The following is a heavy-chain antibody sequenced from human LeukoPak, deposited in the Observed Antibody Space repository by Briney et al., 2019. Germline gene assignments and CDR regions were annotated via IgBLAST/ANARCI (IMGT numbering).Heavy chain of an antibody. Sequence: SETLSLTCTVSGASVSTYYWSWIRQPPGRGLEWIGYTYYSGSTKYNPSLTSRVTISLDTSKNQFSLKLNSVTVADTAVYYCARSYNNGYYEDYWGQGTLVTVSS. J-gene: IGHJ4*02. D-gene: IGHD6-19*01. CDR2: TYYSGST. CDR1: GASVSTYY. V-gene: IGHV4-59*08. CDR3: ARSYNNGYYEDY.